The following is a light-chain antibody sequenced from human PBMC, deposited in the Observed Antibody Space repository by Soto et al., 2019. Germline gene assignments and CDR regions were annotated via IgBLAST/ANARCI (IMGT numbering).Light chain of an antibody. CDR1: QSISSW. Sequence: DIPMTQSPSTLSASVGDRVTITCRASQSISSWLAWYQQKPGKAPKLLIYKVSSSESGVPSRFSGSGSGTEVTLTISSLQPDDFATDYCQQYNSYPWTFGQGTKVEIK. CDR2: KVS. J-gene: IGKJ1*01. CDR3: QQYNSYPWT. V-gene: IGKV1-5*03.